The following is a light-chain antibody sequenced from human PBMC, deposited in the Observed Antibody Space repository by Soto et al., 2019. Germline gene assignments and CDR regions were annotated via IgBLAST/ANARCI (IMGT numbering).Light chain of an antibody. CDR3: QQYGGSPLVT. J-gene: IGKJ4*01. V-gene: IGKV3-20*01. CDR1: QSVRNSY. CDR2: GAS. Sequence: EIVLTQSPGTLSLSPGERVILSCRASQSVRNSYLAWYQQKPGQAPRLLIYGASSRATGIPDRFRGAGSGTDFTLTITRLEPEDFAVYYCQQYGGSPLVTFGGGTKVEI.